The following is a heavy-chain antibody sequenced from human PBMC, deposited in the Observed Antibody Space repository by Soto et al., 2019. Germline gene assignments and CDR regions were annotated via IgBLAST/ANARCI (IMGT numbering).Heavy chain of an antibody. D-gene: IGHD1-26*01. CDR1: GYRLDGAW. CDR2: IKPGGSDL. Sequence: GESLKISCKGAGYRLDGAWIGWVRQMPGKGLEWMGIIKPGGSDLRYSPSFRGQVTISADAAVNTAFLQWNSLKASDTAMYYCARQISYICDFWGRGTLVTVSS. J-gene: IGHJ4*02. CDR3: ARQISYICDF. V-gene: IGHV5-51*01.